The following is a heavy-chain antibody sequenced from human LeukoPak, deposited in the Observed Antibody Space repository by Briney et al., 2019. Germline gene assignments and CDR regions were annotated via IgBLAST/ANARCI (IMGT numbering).Heavy chain of an antibody. CDR2: INSDGRST. CDR1: GFTFSSYW. J-gene: IGHJ4*02. CDR3: AWDPYPVTAVAGLGGDS. Sequence: GGSLRLSCAASGFTFSSYWMHWVRQAPGKGLVWVSRINSDGRSTDYADSVKGRFTISRDNAKNILCLQMNSLRVEDTAVYDCAWDPYPVTAVAGLGGDSWGQGTLVTVSS. D-gene: IGHD6-19*01. V-gene: IGHV3-74*01.